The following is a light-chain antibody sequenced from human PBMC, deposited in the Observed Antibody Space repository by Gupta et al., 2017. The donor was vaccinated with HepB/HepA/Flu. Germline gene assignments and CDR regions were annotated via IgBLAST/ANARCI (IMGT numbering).Light chain of an antibody. J-gene: IGLJ2*01. CDR1: RSDVGGYNS. CDR3: NTDTSSSTRG. CDR2: DVR. V-gene: IGLV2-14*03. Sequence: QSTLTPPASVSSSPAQSIPLSCPGPRSDVGGYNSVSWYPQHPGKPPNLMLYDVRERPSGFANRFSGSTPGNTSSLTISGRKAKNKAEYYCNTDTSSSTRGFGGGTKLTVL.